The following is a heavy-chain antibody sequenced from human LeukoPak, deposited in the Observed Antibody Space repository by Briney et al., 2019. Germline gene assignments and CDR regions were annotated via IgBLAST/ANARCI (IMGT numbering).Heavy chain of an antibody. CDR2: ISGSGDST. CDR3: VRGRRSYGFDH. Sequence: PGGSLRLSCAASGFTFRSYAMSWVRQAPGKGLEWVSAISGSGDSTYYADSVKGRFTISRDNSKNTLFLQMNSLRDEDTAVYYCVRGRRSYGFDHWGQGTLVTVSS. J-gene: IGHJ4*02. CDR1: GFTFRSYA. D-gene: IGHD3-16*01. V-gene: IGHV3-23*01.